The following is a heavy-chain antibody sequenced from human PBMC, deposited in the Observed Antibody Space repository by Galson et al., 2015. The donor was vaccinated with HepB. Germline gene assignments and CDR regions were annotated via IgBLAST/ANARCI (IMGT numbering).Heavy chain of an antibody. V-gene: IGHV3-53*01. CDR1: GFIVSNIY. J-gene: IGHJ4*02. Sequence: SLRLSCAASGFIVSNIYMNWVRQAPGKGLEWVSVIYSGGQTYYADSVKGRFTISRENSKNTLYLQMDNLRVEDTAMYYCARAIIAATGDYFDYWGQGTLVTVSS. CDR3: ARAIIAATGDYFDY. CDR2: IYSGGQT. D-gene: IGHD6-13*01.